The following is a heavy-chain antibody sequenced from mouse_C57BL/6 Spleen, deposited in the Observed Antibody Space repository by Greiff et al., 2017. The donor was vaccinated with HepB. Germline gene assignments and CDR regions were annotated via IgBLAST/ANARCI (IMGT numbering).Heavy chain of an antibody. CDR1: GYTFTSYG. CDR2: IYPRSGNT. D-gene: IGHD1-1*02. Sequence: QVHVKQSGAELARPGASVKLSCKASGYTFTSYGISWVKQRTGQGLEWIGEIYPRSGNTYYNEKFKGKATLTADKSSSTAYMELRSLTSEDSAVYFCAREGWYAMDYWGQGTSVTVSS. CDR3: AREGWYAMDY. J-gene: IGHJ4*01. V-gene: IGHV1-81*01.